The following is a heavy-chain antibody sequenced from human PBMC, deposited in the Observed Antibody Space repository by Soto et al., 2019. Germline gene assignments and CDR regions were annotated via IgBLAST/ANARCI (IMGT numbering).Heavy chain of an antibody. CDR1: GYTFTSYY. V-gene: IGHV1-46*03. Sequence: QVQLVQSGAEVKKPGASVKVSCKASGYTFTSYYMNWVRQAPGQGLEWLGIINPSGGYTTYAQMFLGRVTMTSDTSTSTVQMELGSLTSEDTAVYYCARGGGIVVVTATYDHWGQGTLVTVSS. J-gene: IGHJ4*02. CDR3: ARGGGIVVVTATYDH. D-gene: IGHD2-21*02. CDR2: INPSGGYT.